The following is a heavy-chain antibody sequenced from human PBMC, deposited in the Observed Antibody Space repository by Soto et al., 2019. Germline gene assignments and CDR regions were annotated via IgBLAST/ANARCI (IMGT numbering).Heavy chain of an antibody. J-gene: IGHJ4*02. CDR1: GFTFDDYA. V-gene: IGHV3-9*01. CDR2: ISWNSGSI. CDR3: AKGDYSSSWYYFDY. Sequence: GGSLRLSCAASGFTFDDYAMHWVRQAPGKGLEWVSGISWNSGSIGYADSVKGRFTISRDNAKNSLYLQMNSLRAEDTALYYCAKGDYSSSWYYFDYWGQGTLVTVSS. D-gene: IGHD6-13*01.